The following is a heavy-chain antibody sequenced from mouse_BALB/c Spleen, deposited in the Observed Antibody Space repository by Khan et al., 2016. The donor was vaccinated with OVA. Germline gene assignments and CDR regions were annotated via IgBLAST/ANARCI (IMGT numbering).Heavy chain of an antibody. CDR2: VNPNTGYT. J-gene: IGHJ3*01. CDR1: GYSFTGYY. D-gene: IGHD2-14*01. V-gene: IGHV1-26*01. Sequence: XQLQQSGPDLVKPGASVKMSCKASGYSFTGYYMNWVKQSHGKSLECIGRVNPNTGYTNYNQKFKGKAILIVDTSSSTAYMELRSLTSEDSAVYYCARGYDFFAYWGQGTLVTVSA. CDR3: ARGYDFFAY.